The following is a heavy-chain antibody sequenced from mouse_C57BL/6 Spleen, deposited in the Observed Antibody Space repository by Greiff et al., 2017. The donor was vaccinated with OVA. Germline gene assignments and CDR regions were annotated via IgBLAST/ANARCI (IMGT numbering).Heavy chain of an antibody. CDR3: AREGYGIEYFDV. J-gene: IGHJ1*03. CDR1: GYTFTSYW. D-gene: IGHD2-10*02. V-gene: IGHV1-72*01. CDR2: IDPNSGGT. Sequence: QVQLQQSGAELVKPGASVKLSCKASGYTFTSYWMHWVKQRPGRGLEWIGRIDPNSGGTKYNEKFKSKATLTVDKPSSTAYMQRSSLTSEDSAVYYCAREGYGIEYFDVWGTGTTVTVSS.